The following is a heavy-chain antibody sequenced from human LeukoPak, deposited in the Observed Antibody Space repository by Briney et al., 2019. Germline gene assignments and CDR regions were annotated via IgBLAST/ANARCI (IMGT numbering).Heavy chain of an antibody. CDR2: INHSGST. CDR3: ARAGYKGDDFWSGYSKPGYFDY. D-gene: IGHD3-3*01. V-gene: IGHV4-34*01. J-gene: IGHJ4*02. CDR1: GGSFSGYY. Sequence: ASETLSLTCAVYGGSFSGYYWSWIRQPPGKGLEWIGEINHSGSTNYNPSLKSRVTISVDTSKNQFSLKLSSVTAADTAVYYCARAGYKGDDFWSGYSKPGYFDYWGQGTLVTVSS.